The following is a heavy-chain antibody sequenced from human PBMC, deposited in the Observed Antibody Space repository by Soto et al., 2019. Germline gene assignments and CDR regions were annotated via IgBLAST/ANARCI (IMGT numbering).Heavy chain of an antibody. CDR1: GFTFSSYA. CDR2: ISGSGGST. D-gene: IGHD2-15*01. J-gene: IGHJ3*02. V-gene: IGHV3-23*01. Sequence: GGSLRLSCAASGFTFSSYAMSWVRQAPGKGLEWVSAISGSGGSTYYEDSVKGQFTISRDNAKNTLYLQMNSLRAEDTAVYYCAKDLSAVVVVAARSNAFDIWGQGTMVTVSS. CDR3: AKDLSAVVVVAARSNAFDI.